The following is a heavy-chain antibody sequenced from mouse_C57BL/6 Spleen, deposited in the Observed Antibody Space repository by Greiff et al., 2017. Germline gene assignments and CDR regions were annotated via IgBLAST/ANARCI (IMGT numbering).Heavy chain of an antibody. CDR2: IDPSDSYT. D-gene: IGHD1-1*01. CDR1: GFTFTSYW. CDR3: ARGGTTVVARRDFEY. Sequence: QVQLQQPGAELVMPGASVKLSCKASGFTFTSYWMHWVKQRPGQGLEWIGEIDPSDSYTNYNHKFKGKSTLTVDKSSSTAYMQLSSLTSEDSAVYYCARGGTTVVARRDFEYWGQGTTLTVSS. V-gene: IGHV1-69*01. J-gene: IGHJ2*01.